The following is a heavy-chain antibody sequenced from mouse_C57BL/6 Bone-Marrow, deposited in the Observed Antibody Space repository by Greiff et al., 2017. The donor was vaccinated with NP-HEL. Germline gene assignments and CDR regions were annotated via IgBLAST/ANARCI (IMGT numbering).Heavy chain of an antibody. CDR1: GYTFTNYW. Sequence: VQLQQSGAELVRPGTSVKMSCKASGYTFTNYWIGWAKQRPGHGLEWIGDIYPGGGYTNYNEKFKGKATLTADKSSSTAYMQFSRLTSEDSAIYYCARLCRGYFDVWGTGTTVTVSS. J-gene: IGHJ1*03. CDR3: ARLCRGYFDV. V-gene: IGHV1-63*01. D-gene: IGHD6-5*01. CDR2: IYPGGGYT.